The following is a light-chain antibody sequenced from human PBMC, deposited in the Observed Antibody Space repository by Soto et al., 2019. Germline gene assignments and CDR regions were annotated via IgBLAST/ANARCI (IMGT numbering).Light chain of an antibody. V-gene: IGKV3-15*01. CDR2: GAS. Sequence: EIVMTQSPATLSVSPGERATLSCRASQSITNNLAWYQQKPGQAPRLIIYGASTRATAIPARFSGSGFGTEFTLTISSLQSEDFAVYYCQQYNDWPPSTFGQGTKVDIK. CDR3: QQYNDWPPST. CDR1: QSITNN. J-gene: IGKJ2*01.